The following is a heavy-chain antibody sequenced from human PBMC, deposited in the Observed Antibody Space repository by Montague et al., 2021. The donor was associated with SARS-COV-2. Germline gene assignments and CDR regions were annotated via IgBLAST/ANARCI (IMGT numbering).Heavy chain of an antibody. D-gene: IGHD3-22*01. CDR1: GFTFSSYG. Sequence: SLRLSCAASGFTFSSYGMHWVRQAPGKGLEWVAVIWYDGSNKYYADSVKGRFTISRDNSKNTLYLQMNSLRTEDTAVYYCARDWYYYDSSGYYYPPYYYYGMAVWGQGTTVTVSS. J-gene: IGHJ6*02. CDR2: IWYDGSNK. V-gene: IGHV3-33*01. CDR3: ARDWYYYDSSGYYYPPYYYYGMAV.